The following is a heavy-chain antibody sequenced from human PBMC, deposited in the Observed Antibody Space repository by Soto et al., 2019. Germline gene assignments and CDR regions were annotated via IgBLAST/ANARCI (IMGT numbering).Heavy chain of an antibody. CDR2: IHHVGNI. CDR1: GDSIISTNW. V-gene: IGHV4-4*02. CDR3: ARVRQYCRTTNCYREH. D-gene: IGHD2-15*01. Sequence: PSETLSLTCAVSGDSIISTNWWHWVRPSPDKGLEWIGEIHHVGNINYNPSLKSRVTISMDKSKNQLSLKLNSVTAADTAVYYCARVRQYCRTTNCYREHWGKGNIVSVSS. J-gene: IGHJ1*01.